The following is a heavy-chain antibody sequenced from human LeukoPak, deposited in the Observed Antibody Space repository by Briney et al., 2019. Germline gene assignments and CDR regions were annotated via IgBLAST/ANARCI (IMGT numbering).Heavy chain of an antibody. CDR3: AHKTGFDY. Sequence: PGGSLRLSCAASGFSFSNAAMSWVRQAPGKGLEWVSTIYDRGDPTYYADSVKGRFIISRVNSKNTLYLQMNSPRAEDSAVYYCAHKTGFDYWGQGTLVSVSS. CDR2: IYDRGDPT. J-gene: IGHJ4*02. CDR1: GFSFSNAA. V-gene: IGHV3-23*01.